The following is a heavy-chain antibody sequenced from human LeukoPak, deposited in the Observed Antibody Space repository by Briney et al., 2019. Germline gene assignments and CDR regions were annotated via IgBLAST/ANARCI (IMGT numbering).Heavy chain of an antibody. Sequence: SETLSLMCTVSGYSNSSGYYWGWIRQPPGNGVEWIGSIYHCGSTYYSPSLKSRDTISVDTSKNQFSLKLSSVTAADTAVYYCASVTGGHDYWGQGTLLTVSS. V-gene: IGHV4-38-2*02. CDR3: ASVTGGHDY. D-gene: IGHD7-27*01. J-gene: IGHJ4*02. CDR2: IYHCGST. CDR1: GYSNSSGYY.